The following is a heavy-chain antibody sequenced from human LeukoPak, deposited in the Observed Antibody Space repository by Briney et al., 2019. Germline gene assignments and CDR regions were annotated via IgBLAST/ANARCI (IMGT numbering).Heavy chain of an antibody. V-gene: IGHV3-23*01. J-gene: IGHJ4*02. D-gene: IGHD2/OR15-2a*01. CDR1: GFTFSSYG. CDR3: ARSGLSRFGF. CDR2: ISGSGGST. Sequence: GGSLRLSCAVSGFTFSSYGMSWVRQAPGKGLEWVSAISGSGGSTYYADSVKGRFTISRDNSRNTLYLQMNSLRAEDTAVYYCARSGLSRFGFWGQGTLVTVSS.